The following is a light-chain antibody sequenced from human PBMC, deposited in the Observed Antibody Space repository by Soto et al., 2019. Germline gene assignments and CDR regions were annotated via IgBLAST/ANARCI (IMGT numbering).Light chain of an antibody. CDR3: QQRSQWPLT. CDR1: LSVDSY. CDR2: DAS. V-gene: IGKV3-11*01. J-gene: IGKJ4*01. Sequence: EIVLTQSPATLSLSPGERATLSCGASLSVDSYLAWYQHKYGQAPRLLIYDASRRATGIPARFTGSGSGTDFTLTISSPEPEDFSVYYCQQRSQWPLTFGGGTTVEI.